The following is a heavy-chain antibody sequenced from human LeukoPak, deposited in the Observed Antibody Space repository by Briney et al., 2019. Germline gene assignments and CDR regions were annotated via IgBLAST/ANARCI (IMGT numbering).Heavy chain of an antibody. CDR2: INHSGST. V-gene: IGHV4-34*01. Sequence: SETLSLTCAVYGGSFSGYYWSWIRQPPGKGLEWIGEINHSGSTNYNPSLKSRVTISVDTSKNQFSLKLSSVTAADTAVYYCARGPYDYVWGSYRYTRTFDYWGQGTLVTVSS. J-gene: IGHJ4*02. CDR1: GGSFSGYY. D-gene: IGHD3-16*02. CDR3: ARGPYDYVWGSYRYTRTFDY.